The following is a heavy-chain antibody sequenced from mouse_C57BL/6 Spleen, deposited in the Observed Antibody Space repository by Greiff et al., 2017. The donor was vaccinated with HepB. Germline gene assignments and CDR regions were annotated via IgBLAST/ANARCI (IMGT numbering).Heavy chain of an antibody. J-gene: IGHJ3*01. V-gene: IGHV1-82*01. CDR3: AREGYYGSLWFAY. CDR1: GYAFSSSW. Sequence: VQGVESGPELVKPGASVKISCKASGYAFSSSWMNWVKQRPGKGLEWIGRIYPGDGDTNYNGKFKGKATLTADKSSSTAYMQLSSLTSEDSAVYFCAREGYYGSLWFAYWGQGTLVTVSA. D-gene: IGHD1-1*01. CDR2: IYPGDGDT.